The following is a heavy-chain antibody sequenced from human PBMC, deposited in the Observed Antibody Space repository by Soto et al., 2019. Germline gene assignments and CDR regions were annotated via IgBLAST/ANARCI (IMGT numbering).Heavy chain of an antibody. J-gene: IGHJ4*02. V-gene: IGHV2-5*02. D-gene: IGHD3-3*01. CDR1: GFSLTTSGVG. CDR2: IYWDDDK. Sequence: QITLNESGPTVVRPTETLTLTCRFSGFSLTTSGVGVGWIRQSPGKAPEWLALIYWDDDKRYSASLKSRLTITKDTSQNQVVLTVADLDPTDTATYYCAHRVLRTVFGLVTPTAIYFDFWAQGT. CDR3: AHRVLRTVFGLVTPTAIYFDF.